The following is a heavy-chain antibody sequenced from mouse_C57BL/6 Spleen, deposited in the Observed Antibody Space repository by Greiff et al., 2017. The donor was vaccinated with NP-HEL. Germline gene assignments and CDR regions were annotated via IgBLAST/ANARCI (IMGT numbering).Heavy chain of an antibody. V-gene: IGHV1-61*01. CDR1: GYTFTSYW. CDR2: IYPSDSET. CDR3: ARGGDYDDWYFDV. Sequence: VQLQQPGAELVRPGSSVKLSCKASGYTFTSYWMDWVKQRPGQGLEWIGNIYPSDSETHYNQKFKDKATLTVDKSSSTAYMQLSSLTSEDSAVYYCARGGDYDDWYFDVWGTGTTVTVSS. J-gene: IGHJ1*03. D-gene: IGHD2-4*01.